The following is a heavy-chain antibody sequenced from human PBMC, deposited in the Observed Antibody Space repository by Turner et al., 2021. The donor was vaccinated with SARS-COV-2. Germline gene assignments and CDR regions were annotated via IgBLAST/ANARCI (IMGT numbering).Heavy chain of an antibody. Sequence: EVQLVEYGGGLVKLGGSLRLSCAASVFTFSTYSMNWVRQAPGKGLEWVSYISSSSSYIYYADEVKGRFTISRDNAKNSLYLQMNSLRAEDTAVYYCARAPGPGIVLIPVNGFDPWGQGTLVTVSS. CDR3: ARAPGPGIVLIPVNGFDP. V-gene: IGHV3-21*01. CDR2: ISSSSSYI. D-gene: IGHD2-8*01. CDR1: VFTFSTYS. J-gene: IGHJ5*02.